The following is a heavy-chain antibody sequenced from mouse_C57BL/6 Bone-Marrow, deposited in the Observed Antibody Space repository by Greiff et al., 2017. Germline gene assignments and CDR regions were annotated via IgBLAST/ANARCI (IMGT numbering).Heavy chain of an antibody. Sequence: VQLQQSGPELVKPGASVKISCKASGYSFTDYNMNWVKQSNGKSLEWIGVINPNYGTTSYNQKFKGKATLTVDQSASTAYMQLNSLTSEDSAVXYCARTYCYGSSWYFDVWGTGTTVTVSS. V-gene: IGHV1-39*01. J-gene: IGHJ1*03. CDR2: INPNYGTT. D-gene: IGHD1-1*01. CDR3: ARTYCYGSSWYFDV. CDR1: GYSFTDYN.